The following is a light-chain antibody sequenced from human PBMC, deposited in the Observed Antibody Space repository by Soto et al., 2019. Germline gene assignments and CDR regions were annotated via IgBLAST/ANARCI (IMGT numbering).Light chain of an antibody. CDR2: EVS. Sequence: QSVLTQPASVSGSPGQSITISCTGTSSDVGGYNYVSWYQQHPGKAPKLMIYEVSNRPSGVSNRFSGSKSGNTASLTISGLQAEDAADYYCSSYTSSSTPHLVFGGGTKLTVL. CDR1: SSDVGGYNY. J-gene: IGLJ2*01. CDR3: SSYTSSSTPHLV. V-gene: IGLV2-14*01.